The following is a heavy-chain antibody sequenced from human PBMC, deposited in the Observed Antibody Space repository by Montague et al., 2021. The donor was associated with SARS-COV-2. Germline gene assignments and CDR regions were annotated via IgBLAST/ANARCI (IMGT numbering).Heavy chain of an antibody. CDR1: GGSISTGSYY. CDR3: VRGGDYTDYGRVDY. J-gene: IGHJ4*02. V-gene: IGHV4-39*01. D-gene: IGHD4-11*01. Sequence: SETLSLTCSFSGGSISTGSYYWGWIRQPPRKGLEWIGSIYYSGDTYYNPSLKSRVTISVDTSKNQFSPRLSSVTAADTAVYYCVRGGDYTDYGRVDYWGQGTLVIVSS. CDR2: IYYSGDT.